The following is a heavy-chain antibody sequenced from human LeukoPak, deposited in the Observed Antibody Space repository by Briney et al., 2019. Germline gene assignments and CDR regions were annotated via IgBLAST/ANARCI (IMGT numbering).Heavy chain of an antibody. D-gene: IGHD1-26*01. CDR1: GFTFSSYW. J-gene: IGHJ4*02. V-gene: IGHV3-74*01. CDR3: TRVGLTSGSYFSFDY. Sequence: GGSLRLSCAASGFTFSSYWMHWVRQAPGKGLVWVSRINSDESSTNYADSVKGRFTISRDNAKNTLYLQMNSLRVEDTAVYYCTRVGLTSGSYFSFDYWGQGTLVTVSS. CDR2: INSDESST.